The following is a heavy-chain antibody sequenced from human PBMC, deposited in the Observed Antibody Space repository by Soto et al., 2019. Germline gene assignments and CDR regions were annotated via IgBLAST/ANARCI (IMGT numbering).Heavy chain of an antibody. Sequence: TGGSLRLSCAASGFAFSSYAMNWVRQAPGKGLEWVSYISSSGSTRYYADSVKGRFTISGDNAKNSLYLQMNSLRTDDTAVYYCARSPVEMATINGMDVWGQGTRVTVSS. V-gene: IGHV3-48*03. CDR1: GFAFSSYA. J-gene: IGHJ6*02. CDR2: ISSSGSTR. D-gene: IGHD5-12*01. CDR3: ARSPVEMATINGMDV.